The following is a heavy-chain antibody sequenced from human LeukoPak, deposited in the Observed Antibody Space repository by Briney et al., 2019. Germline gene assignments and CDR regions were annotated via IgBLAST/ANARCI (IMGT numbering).Heavy chain of an antibody. Sequence: SETLSLTCTVSGGSISSSNYYWAWIRQPPGKGLEWIGNIYYSGSTNYNPSLKSRVTISVDTSKNQFSLKLSSVTAADTAVYYCARRVIAAAGNYYYYYMDVWGKGTTVTISS. CDR3: ARRVIAAAGNYYYYYMDV. V-gene: IGHV4-39*07. J-gene: IGHJ6*03. D-gene: IGHD6-13*01. CDR1: GGSISSSNYY. CDR2: IYYSGST.